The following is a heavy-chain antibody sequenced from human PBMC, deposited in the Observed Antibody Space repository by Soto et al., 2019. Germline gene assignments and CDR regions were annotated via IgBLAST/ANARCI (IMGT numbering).Heavy chain of an antibody. CDR2: ISGSGGST. Sequence: GGSLRLSCAASGFTFSRNAMSWVRQAPGKGLEWVSAISGSGGSTYHADSVKGRFTISRDNSKNTLYLQMNSLRAEDTAVYYCAKARRRGYDFDYWGQGTQVTV. D-gene: IGHD5-12*01. J-gene: IGHJ4*02. CDR3: AKARRRGYDFDY. CDR1: GFTFSRNA. V-gene: IGHV3-23*01.